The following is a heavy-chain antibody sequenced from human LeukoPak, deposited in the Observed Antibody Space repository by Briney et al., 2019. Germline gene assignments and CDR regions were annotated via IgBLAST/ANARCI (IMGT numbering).Heavy chain of an antibody. D-gene: IGHD5-12*01. V-gene: IGHV3-30*03. J-gene: IGHJ3*02. Sequence: PGRCLRLSCAASGFTFSSYGMHSVRQAPGKGLEWVAVISYDGSNKYYADYVKGRFTISTDNSKNTLYLQMHSSTAEDTDVYYCARQWLRFHAFDIWGQGTMVTVSS. CDR1: GFTFSSYG. CDR3: ARQWLRFHAFDI. CDR2: ISYDGSNK.